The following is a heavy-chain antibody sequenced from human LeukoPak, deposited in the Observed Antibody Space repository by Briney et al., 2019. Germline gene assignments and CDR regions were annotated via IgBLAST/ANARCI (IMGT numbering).Heavy chain of an antibody. J-gene: IGHJ4*02. D-gene: IGHD2-2*01. CDR1: GYTFTSYD. CDR2: IIPIFGTA. CDR3: ARGGMGIYCSSTSCSFDY. V-gene: IGHV1-69*05. Sequence: SVKVSCKASGYTFTSYDINWVRQATGQGLEWMGGIIPIFGTANYAQKFQGRVTITTDESTSTAYMELSSLRSGDTAVYYCARGGMGIYCSSTSCSFDYWGQGTLVTVSS.